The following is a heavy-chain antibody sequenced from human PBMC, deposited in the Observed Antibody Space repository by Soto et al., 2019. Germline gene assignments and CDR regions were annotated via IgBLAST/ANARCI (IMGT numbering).Heavy chain of an antibody. CDR3: AKEGTAADYDY. V-gene: IGHV3-30*18. Sequence: QVQLVESGGAVVQPGRSLRLSCAASGFTFSNYAMHWVRQAPGKGLEWVARISYDGSKEYYVDSVKGRFTIPKDSSRNTLYLQMNSLRAEDTAVYYCAKEGTAADYDYWGQGTLVTVSS. D-gene: IGHD6-13*01. CDR1: GFTFSNYA. CDR2: ISYDGSKE. J-gene: IGHJ4*02.